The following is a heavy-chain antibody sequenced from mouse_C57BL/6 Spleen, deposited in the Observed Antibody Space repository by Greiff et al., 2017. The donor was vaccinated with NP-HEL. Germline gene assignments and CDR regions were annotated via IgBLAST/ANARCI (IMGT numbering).Heavy chain of an antibody. V-gene: IGHV5-9-1*02. CDR3: TRSGPDYGSSYWYFDV. J-gene: IGHJ1*03. Sequence: EVKLMESGEGLVKPGGSLKLSCAASGFTFSSYAMSWVRQTPEKRLEWVAYISSGGDYIYYADTVKGRFTISRANARNTLYLQMSNLKSEDTAMYYCTRSGPDYGSSYWYFDVWGTGTTVTVST. CDR2: ISSGGDYI. CDR1: GFTFSSYA. D-gene: IGHD1-1*01.